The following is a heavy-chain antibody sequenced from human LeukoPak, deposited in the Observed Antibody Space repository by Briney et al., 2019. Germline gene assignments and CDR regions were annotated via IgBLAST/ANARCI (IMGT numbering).Heavy chain of an antibody. CDR3: ARGELYYYGSGRYLPDY. Sequence: SVTVSCKASGGTFSSYAISWVRQAPGQGLEWMGRIIPILGIANYAQKFQGRVTITADKSTSTAYMELSSLRSEDTAVYYCARGELYYYGSGRYLPDYWGQGTLVTVSS. CDR2: IIPILGIA. D-gene: IGHD3-10*01. J-gene: IGHJ4*02. V-gene: IGHV1-69*04. CDR1: GGTFSSYA.